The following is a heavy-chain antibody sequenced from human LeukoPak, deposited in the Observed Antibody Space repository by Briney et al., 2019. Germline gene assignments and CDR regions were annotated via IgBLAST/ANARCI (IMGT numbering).Heavy chain of an antibody. J-gene: IGHJ5*02. CDR3: ALPYYGSGSLNWFDP. V-gene: IGHV1-69*02. CDR2: IIPILGIA. Sequence: GSSVKVSCKASGGTFSSYTISWVRQAPGQGLEWMGRIIPILGIANYARKFQGRVTITADKSTSTAYMELSSLRSEDTAVYYCALPYYGSGSLNWFDPWGQGTLVTVSS. CDR1: GGTFSSYT. D-gene: IGHD3-10*01.